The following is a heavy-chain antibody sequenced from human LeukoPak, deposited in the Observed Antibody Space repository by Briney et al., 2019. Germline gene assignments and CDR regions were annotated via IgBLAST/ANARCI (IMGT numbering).Heavy chain of an antibody. Sequence: ASVKVSCKASGYTFSSFYIHWVRQAPGQGLEWMGWINPNSGVTNYAQKLQGRVTITRDTSIDTAYMQLTSLRSEDTAVYYCAKEGVLGATMTNNWFDPWGQGTLVTVSS. CDR3: AKEGVLGATMTNNWFDP. D-gene: IGHD1-26*01. V-gene: IGHV1-2*02. CDR1: GYTFSSFY. J-gene: IGHJ5*02. CDR2: INPNSGVT.